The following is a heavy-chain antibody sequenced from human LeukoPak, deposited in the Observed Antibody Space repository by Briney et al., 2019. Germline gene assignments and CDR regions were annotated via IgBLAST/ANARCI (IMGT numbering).Heavy chain of an antibody. CDR3: AHKGRGSGSYTM. D-gene: IGHD3-10*01. V-gene: IGHV2-5*01. CDR2: TYWNNDK. Sequence: SGPTLVKPTQTLTLTCTFSGFSLRTTGVAVGWIRQPTGKALQWLAVTYWNNDKSYSPSLKSRLTITKDTSKNQVVLIMTNMDPVDTATYYCAHKGRGSGSYTMWGQGTLVTVSS. J-gene: IGHJ4*02. CDR1: GFSLRTTGVA.